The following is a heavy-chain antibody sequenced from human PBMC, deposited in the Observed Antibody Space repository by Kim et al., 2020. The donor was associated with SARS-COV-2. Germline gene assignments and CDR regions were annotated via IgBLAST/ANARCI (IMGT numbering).Heavy chain of an antibody. Sequence: GGSLRLSCAASGFTFSDYYMSWIRQAPGKGLEWVSYISSSSSYTNYADSVRGRFTISRDNAKNSLYLQLNSLRAEDTAVYYCARDGYDYVWGSCLDDYYYYGIDVWGHGTPVTVSS. CDR1: GFTFSDYY. V-gene: IGHV3-11*05. J-gene: IGHJ6*02. D-gene: IGHD3-16*01. CDR3: ARDGYDYVWGSCLDDYYYYGIDV. CDR2: ISSSSSYT.